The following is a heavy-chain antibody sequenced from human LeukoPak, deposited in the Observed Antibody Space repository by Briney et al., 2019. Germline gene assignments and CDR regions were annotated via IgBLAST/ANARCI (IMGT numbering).Heavy chain of an antibody. D-gene: IGHD2-15*01. CDR2: IYYSGST. Sequence: SETLSLTCTVSGGPISSYYWSWIRQPPGKGLEWIGYIYYSGSTNYNPSLKSRVTISVDTSKNQFSLKLSSVTAADTAVYYCARLPRGYCSGGSCYGIDYWGQGTLVTVSS. V-gene: IGHV4-59*08. J-gene: IGHJ4*02. CDR3: ARLPRGYCSGGSCYGIDY. CDR1: GGPISSYY.